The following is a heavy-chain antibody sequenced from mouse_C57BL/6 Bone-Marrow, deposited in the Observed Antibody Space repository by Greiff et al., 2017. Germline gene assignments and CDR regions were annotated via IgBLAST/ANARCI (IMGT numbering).Heavy chain of an antibody. J-gene: IGHJ4*01. Sequence: QVQLQQPGTELVKPGASVKLSCKASGYTFTSYWMHWVKQRPGQGLEWIGNINPSNGGTNYNEKFKSKATLTVDKSSSTAYLQLSSLTSEDSAVYCCARSRYDYEGDYYALDYWGQGTSVTVSS. CDR3: ARSRYDYEGDYYALDY. V-gene: IGHV1-53*01. CDR2: INPSNGGT. D-gene: IGHD2-4*01. CDR1: GYTFTSYW.